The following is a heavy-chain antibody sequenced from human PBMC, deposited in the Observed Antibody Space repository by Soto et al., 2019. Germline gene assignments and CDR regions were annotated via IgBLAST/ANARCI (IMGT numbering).Heavy chain of an antibody. CDR3: ERGSSPHYGMDV. V-gene: IGHV4-31*03. Sequence: QVQLQESGPGLMKPSQTLSLTCSVSGGSITSGGFFWSWVRQDPGEGLELIAYIYYSGYTYYHPSLKSRLSLSMDTSKNQFSLKLSSVTAADTAVYYCERGSSPHYGMDVWGQGTTVTVSS. J-gene: IGHJ6*02. CDR1: GGSITSGGFF. CDR2: IYYSGYT. D-gene: IGHD6-6*01.